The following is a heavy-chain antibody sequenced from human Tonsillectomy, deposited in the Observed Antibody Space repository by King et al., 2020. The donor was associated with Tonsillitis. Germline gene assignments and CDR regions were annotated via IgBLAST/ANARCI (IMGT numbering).Heavy chain of an antibody. CDR3: AKGLRRITIFGVVIHTHGMDV. D-gene: IGHD3-3*01. V-gene: IGHV3-43D*03. CDR1: GFTFDDYA. J-gene: IGHJ6*02. CDR2: ISWDDDST. Sequence: VQLVESGGVVVQPGGSLRLSCAASGFTFDDYAMHWVRQAPGKGLEWVSLISWDDDSTYYADSVKGRFTVSRDNSKNSLYLQMNSLRAEDTALYYCAKGLRRITIFGVVIHTHGMDVWGQGTTVTVSS.